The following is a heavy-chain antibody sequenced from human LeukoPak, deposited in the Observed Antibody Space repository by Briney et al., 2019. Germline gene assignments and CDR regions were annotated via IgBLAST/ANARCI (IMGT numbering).Heavy chain of an antibody. J-gene: IGHJ4*02. Sequence: GGSLRLSCAASGFTFSSYWMNWARQAPGKGLEWVASINHNGNVNYYVDSVKGRFTISRDNAKNSLYLQMNSLRAEDTAVYYCARGLVIWIDWGQGTLVTVSS. D-gene: IGHD3/OR15-3a*01. V-gene: IGHV3-7*03. CDR3: ARGLVIWID. CDR2: INHNGNVN. CDR1: GFTFSSYW.